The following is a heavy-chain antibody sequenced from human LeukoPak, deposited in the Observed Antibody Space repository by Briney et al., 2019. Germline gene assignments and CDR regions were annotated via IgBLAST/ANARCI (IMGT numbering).Heavy chain of an antibody. CDR1: GFXVSGNY. V-gene: IGHV3-66*01. CDR3: AREGDVYSYASDY. D-gene: IGHD5-24*01. CDR2: IYSGGTT. J-gene: IGHJ4*02. Sequence: GGSLRLSCAASGFXVSGNYISWVRQAPGKGLEWVSVIYSGGTTYYADYVKGRFTTSRDNSRNTLYLQMNSLRAENTAVYYCAREGDVYSYASDYWGQGSLVTVSS.